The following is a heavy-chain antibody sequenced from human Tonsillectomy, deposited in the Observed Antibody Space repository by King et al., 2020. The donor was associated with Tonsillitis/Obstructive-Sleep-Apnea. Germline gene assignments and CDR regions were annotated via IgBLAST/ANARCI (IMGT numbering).Heavy chain of an antibody. Sequence: QLQESGPGLVQPSETLSLTCTVSGDSITRSNYYWGWIRQPPGKGLEWIGSFRYSGGTYSNPSLKSRTTISADTSKNHFSLGLRSVTAADTAVYYCAKFTVGTMFESWGQGTLVTVSS. CDR2: FRYSGGT. CDR1: GDSITRSNYY. CDR3: AKFTVGTMFES. D-gene: IGHD5-12*01. J-gene: IGHJ4*02. V-gene: IGHV4-39*02.